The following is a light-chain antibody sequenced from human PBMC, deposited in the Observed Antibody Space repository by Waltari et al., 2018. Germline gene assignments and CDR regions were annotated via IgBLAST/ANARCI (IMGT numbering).Light chain of an antibody. CDR3: QQYDNSPPLT. J-gene: IGKJ4*01. Sequence: EIVLTQSPATLSLFPGARVTLSCRASQSVGSKYLPWYQQKPGQAPRLLIYGGSTRATGTPDRFSGSGSGTDFTLTISRLEPDDFALYYCQQYDNSPPLTFGGGTRVEIK. CDR2: GGS. V-gene: IGKV3-20*01. CDR1: QSVGSKY.